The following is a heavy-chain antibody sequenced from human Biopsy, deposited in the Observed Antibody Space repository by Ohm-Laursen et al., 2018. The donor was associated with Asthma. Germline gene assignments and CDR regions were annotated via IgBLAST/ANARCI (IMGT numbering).Heavy chain of an antibody. J-gene: IGHJ4*02. D-gene: IGHD1-26*01. CDR2: ISWNSGSI. CDR3: AKGEWELLEANFDY. Sequence: RSLRLSCSASGFTFDDYAMHWVQQAPGKGLEWVSGISWNSGSIGYADSVKGRFTISRDNAKNSLYLQMNSLRAEDTALYYCAKGEWELLEANFDYWGQGTPVTVSS. CDR1: GFTFDDYA. V-gene: IGHV3-9*01.